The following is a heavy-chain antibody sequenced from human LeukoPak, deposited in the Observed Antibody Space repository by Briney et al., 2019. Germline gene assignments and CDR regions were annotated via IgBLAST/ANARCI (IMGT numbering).Heavy chain of an antibody. CDR1: GFTFSSYA. CDR3: ARSRLLRTSNSSGGFDP. V-gene: IGHV3-48*04. J-gene: IGHJ5*02. CDR2: ISSSGSTL. Sequence: GGSLRLSCAASGFTFSSYAMSWVRQAPGKGLEWVSYISSSGSTLYYADSVKGRFTISRDNAKNSLYLQMNSLRAEDTAVYYCARSRLLRTSNSSGGFDPWGQGTLVTVSS. D-gene: IGHD6-19*01.